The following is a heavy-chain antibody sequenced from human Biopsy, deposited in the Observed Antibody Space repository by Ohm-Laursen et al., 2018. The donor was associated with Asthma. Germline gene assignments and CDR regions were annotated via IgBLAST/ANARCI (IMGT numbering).Heavy chain of an antibody. CDR1: GYSLTDLS. D-gene: IGHD4-17*01. CDR3: ASDFPKDYVRYNFQF. Sequence: SVKVSCNISGYSLTDLSMHWVRQAPGQGLEWMGGHDHVEGGTVNARRFQGRVTMTEDTSTDTAYMELSGLSSDDTAVYYCASDFPKDYVRYNFQFWGQGTLVTVSS. V-gene: IGHV1-24*01. J-gene: IGHJ4*02. CDR2: HDHVEGGT.